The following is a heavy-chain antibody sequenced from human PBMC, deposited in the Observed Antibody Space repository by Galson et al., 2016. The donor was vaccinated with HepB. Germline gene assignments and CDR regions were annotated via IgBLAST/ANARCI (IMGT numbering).Heavy chain of an antibody. Sequence: SVKVSCKASGYTFTNFYITWVRQAAGQGLEWMGWISGYNGETNYAQKLQGRVTMTTDASTSTAYMELRSLGSEDTAVYYWARDWGPYSRYDMDVWGQGTTVTVSS. CDR1: GYTFTNFY. V-gene: IGHV1-18*01. CDR3: ARDWGPYSRYDMDV. CDR2: ISGYNGET. D-gene: IGHD2-21*01. J-gene: IGHJ6*02.